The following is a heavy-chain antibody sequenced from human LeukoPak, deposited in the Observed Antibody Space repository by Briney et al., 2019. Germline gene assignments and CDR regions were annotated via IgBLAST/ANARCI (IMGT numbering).Heavy chain of an antibody. CDR3: GPRGSGIYYDY. J-gene: IGHJ4*02. CDR1: GFTFSSYA. Sequence: GESLRLSCTASGFTFSSYAMNWVRQAPGKGLECVSAISSTGGSTYYADSVKGRFTISRDNSRNTLYLQMNSLRAEDTAVYYCGPRGSGIYYDYWGQGTLVTVSS. V-gene: IGHV3-23*01. D-gene: IGHD3-10*01. CDR2: ISSTGGST.